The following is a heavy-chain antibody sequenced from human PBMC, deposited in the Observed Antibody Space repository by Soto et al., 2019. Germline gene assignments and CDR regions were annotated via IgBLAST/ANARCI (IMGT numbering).Heavy chain of an antibody. CDR3: ASSRYVRIWGIDY. CDR2: INHSGRT. J-gene: IGHJ4*02. Sequence: QVQLQQWGAGLLKPSETLSLTCAVYVGSFSGYYWSWIRQRPGKELEWIGEINHSGRTNYNPSLKSRVTISVDTSKNQFSLKLSSVTAADTAVYYCASSRYVRIWGIDYWGQGTLVTVSS. CDR1: VGSFSGYY. D-gene: IGHD3-16*01. V-gene: IGHV4-34*01.